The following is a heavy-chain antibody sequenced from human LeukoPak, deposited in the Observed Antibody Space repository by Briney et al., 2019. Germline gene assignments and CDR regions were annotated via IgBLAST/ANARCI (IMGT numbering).Heavy chain of an antibody. J-gene: IGHJ4*02. V-gene: IGHV4-59*08. CDR3: AKGPYYYDSSGYDMIGTKYYFDY. D-gene: IGHD3-22*01. CDR2: IYYSGST. Sequence: SETLSLTCTVSGGSISSYYWSWIRQPAGKGLEWIGYIYYSGSTNYNPSLKSRVTISVDTSKNQFSLKLSSVTAADTAVYYCAKGPYYYDSSGYDMIGTKYYFDYWGQGTLVTVSS. CDR1: GGSISSYY.